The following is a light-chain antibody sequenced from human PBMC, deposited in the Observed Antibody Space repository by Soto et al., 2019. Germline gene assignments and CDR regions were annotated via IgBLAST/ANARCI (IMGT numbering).Light chain of an antibody. V-gene: IGKV3-20*01. Sequence: EIVLTQSPGTLSLSPGERATLSCRASQSVSSSYLAWYQQKAGQAPRLLIYSTSSRATGIPDRFSGSGSGTDCTLTISRLEPEDSAVYYCQQYGSSPWTFGQGTRVEIK. CDR2: STS. CDR3: QQYGSSPWT. CDR1: QSVSSSY. J-gene: IGKJ1*01.